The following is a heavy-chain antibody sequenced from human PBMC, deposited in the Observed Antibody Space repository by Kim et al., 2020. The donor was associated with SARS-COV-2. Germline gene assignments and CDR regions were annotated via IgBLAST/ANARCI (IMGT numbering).Heavy chain of an antibody. V-gene: IGHV3-9*01. CDR1: GFTFDDYA. D-gene: IGHD5-12*01. CDR2: ISWNSGSI. CDR3: AKGSFQGGGYDGAWGYYYYGMDV. Sequence: GGSLRLSCAASGFTFDDYAMHWVRQAPGKGLEWVSGISWNSGSIGYADSVKGRFTISRDNAKNSLYLQMNSLRAEDTALYYCAKGSFQGGGYDGAWGYYYYGMDVWGQGTTVTVSS. J-gene: IGHJ6*02.